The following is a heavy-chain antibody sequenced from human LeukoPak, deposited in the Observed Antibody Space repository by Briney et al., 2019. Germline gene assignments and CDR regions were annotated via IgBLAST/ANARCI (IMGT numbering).Heavy chain of an antibody. CDR3: ARAHRGRPSEAFDI. Sequence: AGGSLRLSCAASGFTFSNYAMHWVRQAPGKGLEWVAFIRFDGSNKYYPESVKGRFTISRDNSKNTLSLQMNSLRTEDTAVYYCARAHRGRPSEAFDIWGQGTMVIVSS. CDR1: GFTFSNYA. CDR2: IRFDGSNK. J-gene: IGHJ3*02. V-gene: IGHV3-30*02.